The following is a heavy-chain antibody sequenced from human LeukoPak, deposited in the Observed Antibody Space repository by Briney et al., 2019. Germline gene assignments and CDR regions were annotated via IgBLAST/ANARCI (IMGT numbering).Heavy chain of an antibody. CDR2: ISIYGDYT. D-gene: IGHD3-3*01. CDR1: GFPFSSYS. Sequence: GGSLRLSCAASGFPFSSYSMNWLRQAPGKGLDWVSSISIYGDYTYYADSVKGRLTISRHNAKNSLYLQMNSLRAEDTAVYYCASPASESYDLNWFDSWGQGTLVTVSS. J-gene: IGHJ5*01. V-gene: IGHV3-21*01. CDR3: ASPASESYDLNWFDS.